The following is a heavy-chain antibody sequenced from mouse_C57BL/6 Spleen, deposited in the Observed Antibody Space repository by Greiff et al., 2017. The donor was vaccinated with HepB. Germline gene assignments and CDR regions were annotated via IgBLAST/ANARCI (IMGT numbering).Heavy chain of an antibody. V-gene: IGHV10-3*01. Sequence: EVQLVESGGGLVQPKGSLKLSCAASGFTFNTYGMHWVRQAPGKGLEWVARIRSKSSNYATYYADSVKDRFTISRDDSQIMLYLQMNNLKTEDTAIYSCVREGYYGSSGYVDVWGTGTTLTVSS. J-gene: IGHJ1*03. D-gene: IGHD1-1*01. CDR1: GFTFNTYG. CDR2: IRSKSSNYAT. CDR3: VREGYYGSSGYVDV.